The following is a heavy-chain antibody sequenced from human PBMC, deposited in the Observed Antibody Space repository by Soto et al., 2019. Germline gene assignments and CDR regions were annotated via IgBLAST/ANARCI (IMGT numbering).Heavy chain of an antibody. Sequence: ASVKVSCKASGYTFTSYGISWVRQAPGQGLEWMGIINPSGGSTSYAQKFQGRVTMTRDTSTSTVYMELSSLRSEDTAVYYCAREGGTIFGVVITTSYYYYGMDVWGQGTTVTVSS. CDR2: INPSGGST. V-gene: IGHV1-46*01. D-gene: IGHD3-3*01. CDR1: GYTFTSYG. CDR3: AREGGTIFGVVITTSYYYYGMDV. J-gene: IGHJ6*02.